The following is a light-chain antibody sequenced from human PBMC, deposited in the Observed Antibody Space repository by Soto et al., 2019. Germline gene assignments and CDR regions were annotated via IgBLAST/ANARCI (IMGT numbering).Light chain of an antibody. CDR1: QNIRSN. CDR3: QQGYSSRWT. J-gene: IGKJ1*01. CDR2: ATS. V-gene: IGKV1-39*01. Sequence: DIQMTQSPSSLSASVGDRVTITCRASQNIRSNLNWYQQKPGKAPQLLIYATSSLQTGVPSRFSASGSGTDFSLVISDLQPEDFATYYCQQGYSSRWTSGRGTKVEI.